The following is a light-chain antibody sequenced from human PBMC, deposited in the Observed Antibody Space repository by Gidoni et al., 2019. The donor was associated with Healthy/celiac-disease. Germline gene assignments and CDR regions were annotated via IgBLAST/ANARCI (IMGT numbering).Light chain of an antibody. CDR3: QQYNSYSRT. CDR2: KAS. Sequence: DIQMTQSPSTLSASVGDRVTITCRASQGISSWLAWYQQKPGKAPKLLIYKASSLESGVPSRFSGRGSGTEFTLTISSLQPDDFATYYCQQYNSYSRTFGQGTKVEIK. J-gene: IGKJ1*01. V-gene: IGKV1-5*03. CDR1: QGISSW.